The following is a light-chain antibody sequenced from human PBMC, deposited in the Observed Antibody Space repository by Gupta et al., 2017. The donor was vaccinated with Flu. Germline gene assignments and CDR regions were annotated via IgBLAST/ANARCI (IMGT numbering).Light chain of an antibody. CDR3: QVGDGGSDNGV. V-gene: IGLV3-21*02. Sequence: SYVLAQPPSVSVAPGQTARITCGGDKIERISVYWYQQKSGQVPVLVLYDDSDRPSGIPDRFSGSNSGNTATLTISRVEAGDEADYYCQVGDGGSDNGVFGGGTKLTVL. CDR2: DDS. J-gene: IGLJ2*01. CDR1: KIERIS.